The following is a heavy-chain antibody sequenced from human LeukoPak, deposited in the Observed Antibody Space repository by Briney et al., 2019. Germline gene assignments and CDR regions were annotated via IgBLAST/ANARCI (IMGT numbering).Heavy chain of an antibody. CDR3: ARGPLGGGSGSYWY. CDR2: IYYSGST. Sequence: EASETLSLTCTVSGGSISSYYWSWIRQPPGKGLEWIGYIYYSGSTNYNPSLKSRVTISVDTSKNQFSLKLSSVTAADTAVYYCARGPLGGGSGSYWYWGQGTLVTVSS. J-gene: IGHJ4*02. D-gene: IGHD3-10*01. V-gene: IGHV4-59*08. CDR1: GGSISSYY.